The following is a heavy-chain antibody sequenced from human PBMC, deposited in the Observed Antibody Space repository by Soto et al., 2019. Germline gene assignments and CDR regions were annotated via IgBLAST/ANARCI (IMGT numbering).Heavy chain of an antibody. CDR3: ARQSRDYDYVWGSYRQEGWIDY. J-gene: IGHJ4*02. D-gene: IGHD3-16*02. CDR1: GGSISSGDYY. Sequence: QVQLQESGPGLVKPSQTLSLTCTVSGGSISSGDYYWSWIRQPPGKGLEWIGYIDYSGSTYYNPSLKSRVCLSEDTSKIQYSLKLRSVAGADTAVYYCARQSRDYDYVWGSYRQEGWIDYWGQGTLVIVSS. CDR2: IDYSGST. V-gene: IGHV4-30-4*01.